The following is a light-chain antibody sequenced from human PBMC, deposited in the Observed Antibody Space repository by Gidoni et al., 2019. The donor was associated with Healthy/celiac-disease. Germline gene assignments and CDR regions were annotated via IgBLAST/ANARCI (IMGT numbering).Light chain of an antibody. CDR3: QQYYSTPPT. V-gene: IGKV4-1*01. CDR1: QSVLYSSNNKNY. CDR2: WAS. Sequence: DIVMTQSPDPLAVSLGGRATINCKSSQSVLYSSNNKNYLAWYQQKPGQPPKLLIYWASTPESGVPDRFSGSGSGTDFTLTISSLQAEDVAVYYCQQYYSTPPTFGQGTKLEIK. J-gene: IGKJ2*01.